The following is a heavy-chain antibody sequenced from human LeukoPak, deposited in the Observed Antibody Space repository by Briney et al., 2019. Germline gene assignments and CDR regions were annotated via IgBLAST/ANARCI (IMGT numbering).Heavy chain of an antibody. CDR3: AKDGYYYDSSGYYYPDY. Sequence: GGSLRLSCAASGFTFSTYPMSWVRQAPGKGLEWVSAISGSGGSTYYADSVKGRFTISRDNSKNTLYLQMNSLRAEDTAVYYCAKDGYYYDSSGYYYPDYWGQGTLVTVSS. J-gene: IGHJ4*02. D-gene: IGHD3-22*01. CDR1: GFTFSTYP. V-gene: IGHV3-23*01. CDR2: ISGSGGST.